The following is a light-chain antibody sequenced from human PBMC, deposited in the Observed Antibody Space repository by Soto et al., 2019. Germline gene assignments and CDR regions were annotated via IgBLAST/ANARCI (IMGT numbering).Light chain of an antibody. CDR1: SSDVGSYNL. J-gene: IGLJ2*01. V-gene: IGLV2-23*01. Sequence: QSALTQPASVSGSPGQSITISCTGTSSDVGSYNLVSWYQQHPGKAPKLMIYEGSKRPSGVSNRFSGSKSGNTASLTVSGLHAEDEADYYCCSYAGTSTSVVFGGGTKRTVL. CDR3: CSYAGTSTSVV. CDR2: EGS.